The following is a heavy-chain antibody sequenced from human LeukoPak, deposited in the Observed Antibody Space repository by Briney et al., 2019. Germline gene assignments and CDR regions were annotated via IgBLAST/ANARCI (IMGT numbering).Heavy chain of an antibody. CDR2: INHSGST. CDR1: GGSFSGYY. Sequence: PSETLSLTCAVYGGSFSGYYWSWIRQPPGKGLEWIGEINHSGSTNYNPSLKSRVTISVDTSKNQFSLKLSSVTAADTAVYYCARGGRASSSSWDYIYYYYYMDVWGKGTTVTVSS. V-gene: IGHV4-34*01. CDR3: ARGGRASSSSWDYIYYYYYMDV. J-gene: IGHJ6*03. D-gene: IGHD6-13*01.